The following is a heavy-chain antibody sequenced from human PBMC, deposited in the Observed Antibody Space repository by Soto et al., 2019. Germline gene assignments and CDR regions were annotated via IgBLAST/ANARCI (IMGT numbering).Heavy chain of an antibody. CDR3: ARDLWGYCGTDCYPLDV. CDR2: MYNTEST. J-gene: IGHJ6*02. CDR1: GGSISGYY. Sequence: SETLSLTCTVSGGSISGYYWSWIRQPPGKGLEWIGYMYNTESTVYNPSIKSRDTISVDTSKNQFSLKLNSVTAANTAVYYCARDLWGYCGTDCYPLDVWGQGTTVT. V-gene: IGHV4-59*01. D-gene: IGHD2-21*02.